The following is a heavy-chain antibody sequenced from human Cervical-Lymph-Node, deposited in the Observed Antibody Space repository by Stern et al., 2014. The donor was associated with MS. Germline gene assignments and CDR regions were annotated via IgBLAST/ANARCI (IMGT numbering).Heavy chain of an antibody. CDR2: VIPIFGTA. V-gene: IGHV1-69*01. D-gene: IGHD3-10*01. J-gene: IGHJ6*02. CDR3: ARDGDASVWGLDV. Sequence: QVQLVQSGAEVKKPGSSVKVSCKASGGTLSDYGISWVRQAPGQGLEWMGGVIPIFGTAQYAQQLQGRVTITAEDSTHTGYPAMSSLTSDDTAVYYCARDGDASVWGLDVWGQGPTVPVSS. CDR1: GGTLSDYG.